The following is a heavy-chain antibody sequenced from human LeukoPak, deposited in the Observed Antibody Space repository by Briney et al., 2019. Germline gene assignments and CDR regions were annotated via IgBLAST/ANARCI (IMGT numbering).Heavy chain of an antibody. CDR2: ISSDGSST. CDR3: AGLEDYYYMDV. J-gene: IGHJ6*03. V-gene: IGHV3-74*03. D-gene: IGHD6-6*01. Sequence: GGSLRLSCAASGFTFRNHWMHWVRQTPGKGLVWVSRISSDGSSTTYADSVKGRFTISRDNAKNSLYLQMNSLRAEDTAVYYCAGLEDYYYMDVWGKGTTVTVSS. CDR1: GFTFRNHW.